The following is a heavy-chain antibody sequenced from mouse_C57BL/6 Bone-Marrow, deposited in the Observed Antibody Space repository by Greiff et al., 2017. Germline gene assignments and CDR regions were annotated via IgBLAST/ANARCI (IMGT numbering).Heavy chain of an antibody. V-gene: IGHV5-6*01. CDR1: GFTFSSYG. Sequence: EVKLVESGGDLVKPGGSLKLSCAASGFTFSSYGMSWVRPTPDKRLEWVATISSGGSYTYYPDSVKGRFTISRDNAKNTLYLQMSSLKSEDTAMYYCARGDSNYFDYWGQGTTLTVSS. CDR2: ISSGGSYT. CDR3: ARGDSNYFDY. J-gene: IGHJ2*01. D-gene: IGHD2-5*01.